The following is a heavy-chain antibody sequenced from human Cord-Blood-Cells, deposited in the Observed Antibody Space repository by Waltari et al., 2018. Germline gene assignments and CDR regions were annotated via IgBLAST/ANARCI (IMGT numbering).Heavy chain of an antibody. CDR1: GYSFTSDS. Sequence: EVQLVKSAAEGQKPGESLKISWKGSGYSFTSDSTGGVRQMPGKGLEWMGIIYPGDSDTRYSPSFQGQVTISADKSISTAYLQWSSLKASDTAMYYCARQVGDYGDYGGYFDYWGQGTLVTVSS. D-gene: IGHD4-17*01. V-gene: IGHV5-51*01. CDR2: IYPGDSDT. CDR3: ARQVGDYGDYGGYFDY. J-gene: IGHJ4*02.